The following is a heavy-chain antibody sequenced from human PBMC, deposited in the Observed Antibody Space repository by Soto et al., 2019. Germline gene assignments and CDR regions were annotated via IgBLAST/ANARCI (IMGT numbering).Heavy chain of an antibody. J-gene: IGHJ4*02. CDR3: ARGRKDGDYRYCVLGRAGYFDY. CDR1: GGSVSSGSYY. D-gene: IGHD4-17*01. Sequence: SETLSLTCTVSGGSVSSGSYYWSWIRQPPGKGLEWIGYIYYSGSTNYNPSLKSRVTISVDTSKNQFSLKLSSVTAADPAVYYCARGRKDGDYRYCVLGRAGYFDYLGQGTLVTVSS. CDR2: IYYSGST. V-gene: IGHV4-61*01.